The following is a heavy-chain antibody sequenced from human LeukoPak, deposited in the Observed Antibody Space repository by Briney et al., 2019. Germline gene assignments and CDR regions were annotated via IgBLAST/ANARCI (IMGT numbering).Heavy chain of an antibody. V-gene: IGHV4-34*01. CDR1: GGSFSGYY. J-gene: IGHJ5*02. Sequence: PSETLSLTCAVYGGSFSGYYWSWIRQPPGKGLEWIGEINHSGSANYNPSLKSRVTISVDTSKNQFSLKLSSVTAADTAVYYCARGRYSSSWYKGGAWFDPWGQGTLVTVSS. CDR2: INHSGSA. CDR3: ARGRYSSSWYKGGAWFDP. D-gene: IGHD6-13*01.